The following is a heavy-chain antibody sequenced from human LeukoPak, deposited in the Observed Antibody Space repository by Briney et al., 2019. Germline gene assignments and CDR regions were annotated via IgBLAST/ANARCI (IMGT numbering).Heavy chain of an antibody. CDR3: ARGAPGSGTYYPFNY. Sequence: GGSLRLSCVASGFTFSTYTMNWVRQAPGKGLEWVSYISSRSSTIYYADSVKGRFTISRDNAKNSLYLQMNSLRAEDTAVYFCARGAPGSGTYYPFNYWGQGTLVTVSS. D-gene: IGHD3-10*01. V-gene: IGHV3-48*04. J-gene: IGHJ4*02. CDR2: ISSRSSTI. CDR1: GFTFSTYT.